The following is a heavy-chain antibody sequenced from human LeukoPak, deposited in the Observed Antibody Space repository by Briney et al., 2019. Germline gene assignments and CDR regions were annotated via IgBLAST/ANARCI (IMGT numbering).Heavy chain of an antibody. Sequence: GGSLRLSCAASGFTFSSYSMNWVRQAPGKGLEWVSSISSSSSYIYYAESVKGRFTISRDNAKKSLYLQMDSLRAEDTAVYYCARATAAFDYWGQGTLVTVSS. CDR1: GFTFSSYS. CDR3: ARATAAFDY. CDR2: ISSSSSYI. D-gene: IGHD6-25*01. J-gene: IGHJ4*02. V-gene: IGHV3-21*01.